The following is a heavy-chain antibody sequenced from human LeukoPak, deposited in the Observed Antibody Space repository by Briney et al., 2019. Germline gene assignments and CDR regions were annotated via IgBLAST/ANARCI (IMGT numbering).Heavy chain of an antibody. D-gene: IGHD5-24*01. CDR2: IYHSGST. V-gene: IGHV4-31*03. Sequence: TLSLTCTVSGGSITSGGYYWSLIRQHPGQGLEWIGYIYHSGSTYYNPSLKSRVTISVDTSKNQFSLKLSSVTAADTAVYYCARMRRDGYNYFDYWGQGTLVTVSS. J-gene: IGHJ4*02. CDR3: ARMRRDGYNYFDY. CDR1: GGSITSGGYY.